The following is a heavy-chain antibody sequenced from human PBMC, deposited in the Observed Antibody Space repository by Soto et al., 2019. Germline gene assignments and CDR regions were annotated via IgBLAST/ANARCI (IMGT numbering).Heavy chain of an antibody. CDR1: GFSLSTSGVG. V-gene: IGHV2-5*02. Sequence: QITLKESGPTLVKPTQTLTLTCTFSGFSLSTSGVGVGWIRQPPGKALEWLALIYWDDDKSYSPSLKSRLTITKDTSKSPVVLTMTNMDPVDTHTYYCALLGSGSPSFAYWGQGTLVTVSS. D-gene: IGHD3-10*01. CDR2: IYWDDDK. J-gene: IGHJ4*02. CDR3: ALLGSGSPSFAY.